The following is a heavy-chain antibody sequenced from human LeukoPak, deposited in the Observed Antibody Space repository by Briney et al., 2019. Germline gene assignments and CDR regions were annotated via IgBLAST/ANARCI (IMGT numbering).Heavy chain of an antibody. CDR1: GGSISSYY. V-gene: IGHV4-59*01. CDR3: ARVGGIAAADFDY. CDR2: IYYSGST. J-gene: IGHJ4*02. Sequence: SETLSLTCTVSGGSISSYYWSWIRQPPGKGLEWIGYIYYSGSTNYNPSLKSRVTISADTSKNQFSLKLSSVTAADTAVYYCARVGGIAAADFDYWGQGTLVTVSS. D-gene: IGHD6-13*01.